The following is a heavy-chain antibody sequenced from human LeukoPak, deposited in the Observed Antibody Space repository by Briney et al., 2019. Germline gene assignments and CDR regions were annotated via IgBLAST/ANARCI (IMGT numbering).Heavy chain of an antibody. J-gene: IGHJ3*02. Sequence: SVKVSCKASGGTFSSYAISWVRQAPGQGLEWMGGIIPIFGTANYAQKFQGWVTMTRDTSISTAYMELSRLRSDDTAVYYCARVAAAASDAFDIWGQGTMVTVSS. CDR2: IIPIFGTA. D-gene: IGHD6-13*01. V-gene: IGHV1-69*05. CDR1: GGTFSSYA. CDR3: ARVAAAASDAFDI.